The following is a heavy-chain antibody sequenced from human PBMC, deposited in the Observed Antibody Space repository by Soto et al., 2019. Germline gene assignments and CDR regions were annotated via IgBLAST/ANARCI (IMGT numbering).Heavy chain of an antibody. J-gene: IGHJ3*01. CDR1: GFTSTTYI. V-gene: IGHV3-21*01. Sequence: EVQLVESGGGLVKPGESLRLSCAASGFTSTTYIMNWVRQAPGGGLEWVSSINSSNSHIYYVDSVKGRFTISRDNAKNSLFLQMNSLRADDTAVYYCARGYCGGGACYSPDAFDLWGQGTTVTVSS. CDR2: INSSNSHI. D-gene: IGHD2-15*01. CDR3: ARGYCGGGACYSPDAFDL.